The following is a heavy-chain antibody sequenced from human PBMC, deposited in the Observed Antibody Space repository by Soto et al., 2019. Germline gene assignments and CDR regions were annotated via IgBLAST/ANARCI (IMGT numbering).Heavy chain of an antibody. CDR2: IYSGGST. Sequence: EVQLVESGGGLIQPGGSLRLSCAASGFTVSSNYMSWVRQAPGKGLEWVSVIYSGGSTYYADSVKGRFTISRDNSKNPLYLQMNSLRAEDTAVYYCARDFVVIAAAGTFYYYGMDVWGQGTTVTVSS. CDR3: ARDFVVIAAAGTFYYYGMDV. D-gene: IGHD6-13*01. V-gene: IGHV3-53*01. CDR1: GFTVSSNY. J-gene: IGHJ6*02.